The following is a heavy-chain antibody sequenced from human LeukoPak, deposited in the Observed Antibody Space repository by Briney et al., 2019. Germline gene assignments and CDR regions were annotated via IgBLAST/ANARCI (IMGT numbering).Heavy chain of an antibody. V-gene: IGHV3-23*01. Sequence: GGSLRLSCAASGFTFINYAMGWVRQAPGEGLEWVSAISDSGRSTYYADSVKGRFTISRDNSKSAVYLQMNSLRAEDTAIYYCARDAPGNSHTLDYWGQGTLVTVSS. CDR2: ISDSGRST. CDR3: ARDAPGNSHTLDY. J-gene: IGHJ4*02. CDR1: GFTFINYA. D-gene: IGHD4-23*01.